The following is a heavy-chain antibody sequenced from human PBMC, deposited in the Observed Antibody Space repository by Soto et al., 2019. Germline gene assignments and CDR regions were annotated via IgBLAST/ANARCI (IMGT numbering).Heavy chain of an antibody. D-gene: IGHD3-22*01. CDR1: GGAFSSYA. Sequence: GASVKVSCKASGGAFSSYAISWVRQAPGQGLEWMGGIIPIFGTANYAQKFQGRVTITADESTSTAYMELSSLRSEDTAVYYCARDAYYYDSSGYYYALAYWGRGTLVTVSS. CDR3: ARDAYYYDSSGYYYALAY. V-gene: IGHV1-69*13. CDR2: IIPIFGTA. J-gene: IGHJ4*02.